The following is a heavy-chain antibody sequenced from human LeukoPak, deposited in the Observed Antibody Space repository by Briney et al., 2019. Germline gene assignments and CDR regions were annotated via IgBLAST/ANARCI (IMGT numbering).Heavy chain of an antibody. CDR2: MNPNSGNT. J-gene: IGHJ4*02. D-gene: IGHD6-19*01. V-gene: IGHV1-8*03. CDR1: GYTFTSYD. Sequence: GASVKVSCKASGYTFTSYDINWVRQATGQGLEWMGWMNPNSGNTGYAQKFQGRVTITRNTSISTAYMELSSLRSEDTAVYYCARGRRGRQWLVRDYWGQGTLVTVSS. CDR3: ARGRRGRQWLVRDY.